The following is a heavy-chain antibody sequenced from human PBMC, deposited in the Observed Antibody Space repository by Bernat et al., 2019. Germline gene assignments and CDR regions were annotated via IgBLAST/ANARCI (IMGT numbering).Heavy chain of an antibody. Sequence: EVQLVESGGGLVQPGGSLRLSCAASGFTFSSYWMSWVRQAPGKGLEWVANIKQDGSEKYYVDSVKGRFTISRDNAKNSLYLQMNSLRAEDTAVYYCAPDILNKRNDVASDAFDIWGQGTMVTVSS. D-gene: IGHD1-1*01. J-gene: IGHJ3*02. CDR1: GFTFSSYW. CDR3: APDILNKRNDVASDAFDI. CDR2: IKQDGSEK. V-gene: IGHV3-7*03.